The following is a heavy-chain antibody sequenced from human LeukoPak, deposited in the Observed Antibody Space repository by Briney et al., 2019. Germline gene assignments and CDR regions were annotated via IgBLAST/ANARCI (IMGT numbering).Heavy chain of an antibody. D-gene: IGHD4-17*01. V-gene: IGHV3-48*04. CDR2: ISSSSSTI. J-gene: IGHJ3*02. CDR1: GFTLSNYA. CDR3: ARDCSYGDPPDAFDI. Sequence: GGSLRLSCAASGFTLSNYAMNWVRQAPGKGLEWVSYISSSSSTIYYADSVKGRFTISRDNAKNSLYLQMNSLRAEDTAVYYCARDCSYGDPPDAFDIWGQGTMVTVSS.